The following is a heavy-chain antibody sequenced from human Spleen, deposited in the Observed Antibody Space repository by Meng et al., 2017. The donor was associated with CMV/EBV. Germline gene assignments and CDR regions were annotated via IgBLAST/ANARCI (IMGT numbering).Heavy chain of an antibody. J-gene: IGHJ5*02. D-gene: IGHD3-3*01. CDR1: GFTFSDYY. V-gene: IGHV3-11*01. Sequence: GESLKISCAASGFTFSDYYMSWIRQAPGKGLEWVSYISSSGSTIYYADSVKGRFTISRDNSKNTLYLQMNSLRAEDTAVYYCAKFSPFGGAGSWGQGTLVTVSS. CDR2: ISSSGSTI. CDR3: AKFSPFGGAGS.